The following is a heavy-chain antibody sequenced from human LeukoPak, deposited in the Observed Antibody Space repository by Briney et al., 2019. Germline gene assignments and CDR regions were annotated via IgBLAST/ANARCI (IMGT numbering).Heavy chain of an antibody. D-gene: IGHD3-22*01. CDR2: ISAYNGNT. V-gene: IGHV1-18*01. J-gene: IGHJ4*02. CDR1: GYTFTSYG. Sequence: GASVKVSCKASGYTFTSYGISWVRQAPGQGLEWMGWISAYNGNTNYAQKLRGRVTMTTDTSTSTAYMELRSLRSDDTAVYYCARDRLDYDSSGYYFIPFDYWGQGTLVTVSS. CDR3: ARDRLDYDSSGYYFIPFDY.